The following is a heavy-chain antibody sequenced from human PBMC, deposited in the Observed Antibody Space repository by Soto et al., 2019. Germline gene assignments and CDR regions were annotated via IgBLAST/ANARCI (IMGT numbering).Heavy chain of an antibody. CDR2: IYYSGST. D-gene: IGHD3-3*01. Sequence: SETLSLTCTVSGGSISSSSYYWGWIRQPPGKGLEWIGSIYYSGSTYYNPSLKSRVPISVDTSKNQFSLKLSSVTAADTAVYYCASGGYDFWSGYYVNWFDPWGQGTLVTVSS. CDR3: ASGGYDFWSGYYVNWFDP. V-gene: IGHV4-39*01. CDR1: GGSISSSSYY. J-gene: IGHJ5*02.